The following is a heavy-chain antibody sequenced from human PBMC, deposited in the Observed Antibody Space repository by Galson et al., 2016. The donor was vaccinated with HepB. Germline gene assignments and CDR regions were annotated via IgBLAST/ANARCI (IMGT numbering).Heavy chain of an antibody. CDR2: IYYSGST. D-gene: IGHD3-3*01. CDR3: ARGRTKDFWSTSDDHNAFDI. Sequence: SETLSLTCSVSGGPINSNSYFWGCMRQPPGKGLEWIGNIYYSGSTYYSPSLKSRGIISVDPSQSRFSLWLSSVTATDTAVYYCARGRTKDFWSTSDDHNAFDIWGQGTKVTVSS. J-gene: IGHJ3*02. CDR1: GGPINSNSYF. V-gene: IGHV4-39*01.